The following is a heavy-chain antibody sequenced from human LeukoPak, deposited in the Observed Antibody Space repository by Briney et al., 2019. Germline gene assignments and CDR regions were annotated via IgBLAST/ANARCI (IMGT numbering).Heavy chain of an antibody. Sequence: PSETLSLTCTVSGGPIRSNSHYWGWIRQPPGKGLEWIGSMYYSGNTYYSPSLKSRVTISVDTSKNQFSLKLSSVTAADAAMYYCARVTGYVIEDYFDYWGQGTLVTVSS. CDR2: MYYSGNT. CDR3: ARVTGYVIEDYFDY. V-gene: IGHV4-39*07. D-gene: IGHD3-22*01. J-gene: IGHJ4*02. CDR1: GGPIRSNSHY.